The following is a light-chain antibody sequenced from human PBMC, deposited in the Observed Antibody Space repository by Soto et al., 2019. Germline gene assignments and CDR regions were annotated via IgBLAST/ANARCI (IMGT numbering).Light chain of an antibody. CDR3: KSYAGSNKYV. CDR2: EVA. CDR1: KNDIGVYDF. J-gene: IGLJ1*01. V-gene: IGLV2-8*01. Sequence: QSVLTQPPSTSVSPGQSVTISCTGTKNDIGVYDFVSWYQHHPGKAPRLIIYEVAQRPSGVPDRFSGSKSGNTASLTVSGLQAADEADYFCKSYAGSNKYVFGSGTKVTVL.